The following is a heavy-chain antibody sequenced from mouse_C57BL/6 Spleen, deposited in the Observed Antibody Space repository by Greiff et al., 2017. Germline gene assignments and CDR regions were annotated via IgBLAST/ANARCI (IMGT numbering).Heavy chain of an antibody. Sequence: QVQLQQSGAELARPGASVKLSCKASGYTFTSYGISWVKQRTGQGLEWIGEIYPRSGNTYYNEKFKGKATLTADKSSSTAYMQLRSLTSEDSAVYFCARNYDDDVSYYCDYWGQGTTLTVSS. V-gene: IGHV1-81*01. CDR2: IYPRSGNT. CDR3: ARNYDDDVSYYCDY. J-gene: IGHJ2*01. CDR1: GYTFTSYG. D-gene: IGHD2-4*01.